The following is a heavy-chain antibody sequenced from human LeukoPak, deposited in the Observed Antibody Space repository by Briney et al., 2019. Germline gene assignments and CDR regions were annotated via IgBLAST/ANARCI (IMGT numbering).Heavy chain of an antibody. Sequence: SETLSLTCTVSGGSISSYYWSWIRQPPGKGLEWIGYIYYSGSTNYDPSLKSRVTISVDTSKNQFSLKLSSVTAADTAVYYCAREPARLRYMDVWGKGTTVTVSS. CDR1: GGSISSYY. D-gene: IGHD2-2*01. CDR3: AREPARLRYMDV. J-gene: IGHJ6*03. V-gene: IGHV4-59*01. CDR2: IYYSGST.